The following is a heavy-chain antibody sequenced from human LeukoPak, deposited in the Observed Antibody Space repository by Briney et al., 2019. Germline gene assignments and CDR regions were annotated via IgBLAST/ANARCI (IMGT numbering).Heavy chain of an antibody. CDR2: ISDTGNT. CDR3: AKAPVTTCRGAFCYPFDY. J-gene: IGHJ4*02. D-gene: IGHD2-15*01. Sequence: GGSLRLSCAASGFTLSSYAMSWVRQAPGKGLEWVSAISDTGNTYHADSVKGRFAISRDSSKNTLFLQMNRLRPEDAAVYYCAKAPVTTCRGAFCYPFDYWGLGTLVTVSS. V-gene: IGHV3-23*01. CDR1: GFTLSSYA.